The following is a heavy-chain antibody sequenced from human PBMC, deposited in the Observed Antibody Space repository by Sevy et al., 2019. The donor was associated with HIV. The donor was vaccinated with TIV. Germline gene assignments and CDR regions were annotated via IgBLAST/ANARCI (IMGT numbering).Heavy chain of an antibody. CDR2: FDPEDGDPEDGKT. J-gene: IGHJ4*02. CDR1: GYTLAKFS. CDR3: ATTKDDYDSSGYPFDY. V-gene: IGHV1-24*01. Sequence: ASVKVSCKVSGYTLAKFSIHWLRQAPGKGLEWMTSFDPEDGDPEDGKTIYAQKFLGRVTMTEDTSTDTAYMELSSLRSDDTAVYYCATTKDDYDSSGYPFDYWGQGTLVTVSS. D-gene: IGHD3-22*01.